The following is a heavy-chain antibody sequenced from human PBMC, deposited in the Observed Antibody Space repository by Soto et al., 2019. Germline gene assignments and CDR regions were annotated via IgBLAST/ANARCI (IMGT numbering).Heavy chain of an antibody. Sequence: QVQLVQSGAEVKKPGSSVKVSCKASGGSFNSNAFSWVRQAPGQGLEWLGGIIPIFTSANYAQKFQGRVTLTADESSSTTYMELSRLTPEDTAVYSCAKTTVDTYILHGMDVWCPGTTVTVAS. CDR2: IIPIFTSA. CDR3: AKTTVDTYILHGMDV. J-gene: IGHJ6*02. CDR1: GGSFNSNA. V-gene: IGHV1-69*01. D-gene: IGHD5-18*01.